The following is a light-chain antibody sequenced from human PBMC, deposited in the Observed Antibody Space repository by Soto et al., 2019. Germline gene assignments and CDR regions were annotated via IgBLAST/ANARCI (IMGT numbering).Light chain of an antibody. CDR2: DNS. V-gene: IGLV1-51*01. CDR1: SSNIGNNY. CDR3: GTWDTSLKVV. J-gene: IGLJ2*01. Sequence: QSVLTQPPSVSAAPGQKVTISCSGSSSNIGNNYVSWYQLLPGKAPKLLIYDNSKRPSGIPDRFSGSKSGTSATLAITGLQTGAEADYDCGTWDTSLKVVFGGGTKLPVL.